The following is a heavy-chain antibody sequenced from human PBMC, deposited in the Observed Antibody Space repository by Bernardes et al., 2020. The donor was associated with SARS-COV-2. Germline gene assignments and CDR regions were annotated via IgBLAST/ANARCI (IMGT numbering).Heavy chain of an antibody. CDR1: GFTFSSYS. J-gene: IGHJ4*02. D-gene: IGHD3-3*01. CDR2: ISSSSSYI. Sequence: GGSLRLSFAASGFTFSSYSMNWVRQAPGKGLEWVSSISSSSSYIYYADSVKGRFTISRDNAKNSLYLQMNSLRAEDTAVYYCARGASYDFWSGIYYFDYWGQGTLVTVSS. V-gene: IGHV3-21*01. CDR3: ARGASYDFWSGIYYFDY.